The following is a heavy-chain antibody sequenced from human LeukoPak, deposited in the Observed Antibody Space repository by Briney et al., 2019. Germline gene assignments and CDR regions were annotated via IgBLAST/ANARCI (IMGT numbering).Heavy chain of an antibody. CDR2: MHYSGSA. D-gene: IGHD4-11*01. J-gene: IGHJ4*02. Sequence: PSETLSLTCTVPGGSISRSDYYWGWIRQPPGKGLEWIGSMHYSGSAFYNPSLKSRVTISVDASKRQFSLRLSSVTAADTAVYYCARMTTGPYFDYWGQGTLVTVSS. CDR1: GGSISRSDYY. CDR3: ARMTTGPYFDY. V-gene: IGHV4-39*01.